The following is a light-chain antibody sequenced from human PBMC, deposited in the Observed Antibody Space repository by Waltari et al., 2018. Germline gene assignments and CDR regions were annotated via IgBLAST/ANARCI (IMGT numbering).Light chain of an antibody. CDR1: QSVNNY. J-gene: IGKJ4*01. Sequence: DIVLTQSPATLSLSPGDRATISCRASQSVNNYLAWYQQKPGQAPRLLLYGASNRATGIPARFSGSGSGTDFTLTISTLEPEDFAVYYCQQRRNWPLTFGGGTKVEIK. CDR3: QQRRNWPLT. V-gene: IGKV3-11*01. CDR2: GAS.